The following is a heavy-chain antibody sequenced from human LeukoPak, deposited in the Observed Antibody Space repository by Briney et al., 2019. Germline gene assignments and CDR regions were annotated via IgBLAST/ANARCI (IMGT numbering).Heavy chain of an antibody. CDR3: ARGGVVPAAIRPYYMDV. CDR2: IYSVGST. Sequence: PWGSLRLSCAASGFTVGHNHMTWVRQAPGKGLEWVSLIYSVGSTFHADSVEGRFTVSRDDSKNTLYLQMNSLRAEDTAVYYCARGGVVPAAIRPYYMDVWGKGTTVTVSS. V-gene: IGHV3-53*01. J-gene: IGHJ6*03. D-gene: IGHD2-2*01. CDR1: GFTVGHNH.